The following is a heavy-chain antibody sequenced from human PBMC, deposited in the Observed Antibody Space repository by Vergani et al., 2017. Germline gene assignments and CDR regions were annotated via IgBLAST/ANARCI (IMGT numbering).Heavy chain of an antibody. V-gene: IGHV4-31*03. CDR3: ARARGYYGDYPPYAFDI. J-gene: IGHJ3*02. D-gene: IGHD4-17*01. CDR1: GGSISSGGYY. CDR2: IYYSGST. Sequence: QVQLQESGPGLVKPSQTLSLTCTVSGGSISSGGYYWSWIRQHPGKGLEWIGYIYYSGSTYYNPSLKSRVTISVDTSKNQVSLKLSSVTAADTAVYYCARARGYYGDYPPYAFDIWGQGTMVTVSS.